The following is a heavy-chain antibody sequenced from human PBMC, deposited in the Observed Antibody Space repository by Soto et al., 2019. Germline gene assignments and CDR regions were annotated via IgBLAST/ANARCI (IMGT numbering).Heavy chain of an antibody. CDR1: GFTFRSYA. V-gene: IGHV3-23*01. CDR2: IRASGDST. Sequence: EVQLLESGGGLVQPGGSLRLSCAASGFTFRSYAMTWVRQAPGKGLEWVSTIRASGDSTYYADSVRGRITISRDNSKNTVYLQLNSREAEDTAVYFCAQGGYTSYYDYWGQGILVTVSS. D-gene: IGHD5-18*01. J-gene: IGHJ4*02. CDR3: AQGGYTSYYDY.